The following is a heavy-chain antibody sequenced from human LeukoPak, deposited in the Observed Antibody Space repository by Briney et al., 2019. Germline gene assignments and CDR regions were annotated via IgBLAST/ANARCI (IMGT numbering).Heavy chain of an antibody. V-gene: IGHV1-2*02. J-gene: IGHJ5*02. CDR1: GYTFTSYY. CDR2: INPNSGGT. CDR3: ARDRSVDDFWSGYYQNWFDP. Sequence: SVKFSCKASGYTFTSYYMHWVGHAPGQGRDWMGWINPNSGGTNYAKKFQGRVNMTRDTSIRTAYMELSRLRSDDTAVYYCARDRSVDDFWSGYYQNWFDPWGQGTLVTVSS. D-gene: IGHD3-3*01.